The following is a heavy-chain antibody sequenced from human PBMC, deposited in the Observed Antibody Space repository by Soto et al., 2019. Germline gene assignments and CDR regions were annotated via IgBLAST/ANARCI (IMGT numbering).Heavy chain of an antibody. CDR1: GGSFSGYY. D-gene: IGHD1-1*01. V-gene: IGHV4-59*01. CDR2: IHYTGST. CDR3: VRDSASWNFLV. Sequence: SETLSLTCAVYGGSFSGYYWSWIRQPPGKGLEWIGNIHYTGSTNYNPSLKSRLTISVDMSKNQFSLKLTSVAAADTAVYYCVRDSASWNFLVWGQGALVTVSS. J-gene: IGHJ4*01.